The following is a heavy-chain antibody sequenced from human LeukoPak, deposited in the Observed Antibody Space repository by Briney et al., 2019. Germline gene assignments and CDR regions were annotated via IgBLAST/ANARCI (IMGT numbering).Heavy chain of an antibody. D-gene: IGHD5-18*01. Sequence: SETLSLTCTVSGDSISSSRYYWGWIRQPPGKGLEWIGSASYSGSPYYNPSLKSRVTTSVDTSKNQFSLKLSSVTAADTAVYYCAREDGTSMDNAFDIWGQGTMVTVSS. CDR1: GDSISSSRYY. V-gene: IGHV4-39*07. J-gene: IGHJ3*02. CDR2: ASYSGSP. CDR3: AREDGTSMDNAFDI.